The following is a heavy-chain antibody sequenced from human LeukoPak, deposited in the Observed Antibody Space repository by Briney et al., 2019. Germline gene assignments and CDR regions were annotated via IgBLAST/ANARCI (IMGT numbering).Heavy chain of an antibody. V-gene: IGHV3-53*01. Sequence: PGGSLTLSCAGSGFSVSNNYMSWVRQAPGKGLEWVSGISGGGTAHYADSVMGRFTVSRDNSKNTLHLQMNSLRAEDTAVYYCARDVGRSGCAHWGQGTLVTVSS. J-gene: IGHJ4*02. CDR1: GFSVSNNY. D-gene: IGHD3-3*01. CDR2: ISGGGTA. CDR3: ARDVGRSGCAH.